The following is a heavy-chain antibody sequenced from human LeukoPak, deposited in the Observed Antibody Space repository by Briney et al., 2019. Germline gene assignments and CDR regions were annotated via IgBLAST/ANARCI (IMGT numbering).Heavy chain of an antibody. D-gene: IGHD6-13*01. Sequence: PSETLSLTCTVSGGSISSGGYYWSWIRQPPGTRLEWIGYIYYSGSTNYNPSLKSRVTISVDTSKNQFSLKLRSVTAADTAVYYCARDIAAAGTGFWFDPWGQGTLVTVSS. CDR3: ARDIAAAGTGFWFDP. CDR1: GGSISSGGYY. V-gene: IGHV4-61*08. J-gene: IGHJ5*02. CDR2: IYYSGST.